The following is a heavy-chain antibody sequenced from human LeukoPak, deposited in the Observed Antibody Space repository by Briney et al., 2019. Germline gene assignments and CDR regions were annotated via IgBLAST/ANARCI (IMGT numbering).Heavy chain of an antibody. J-gene: IGHJ4*02. CDR3: AICLDGAAGHFDY. CDR1: GGSFSGYY. Sequence: SETLSLTCAVYGGSFSGYYWSWIRQPPGKGLEWIGEINHSGSTNYNPSLKSRVTISVDTSKNQISLKLSSVTAADTAVYYCAICLDGAAGHFDYWGQGTLVTVSS. V-gene: IGHV4-34*01. CDR2: INHSGST. D-gene: IGHD6-13*01.